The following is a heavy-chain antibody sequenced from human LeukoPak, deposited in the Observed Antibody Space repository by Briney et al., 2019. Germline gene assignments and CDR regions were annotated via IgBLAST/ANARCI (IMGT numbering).Heavy chain of an antibody. Sequence: GGSLRLSCAASGFTFSSYEMNWVRQAPGKGLEWVSYISSSGSTIYYADSVKGRFTISRDNAKNSLYLQMNSLRAEDTAVYYCATESNGDYYFDYWGQGTLVIVSS. D-gene: IGHD4-17*01. CDR3: ATESNGDYYFDY. CDR1: GFTFSSYE. CDR2: ISSSGSTI. V-gene: IGHV3-48*03. J-gene: IGHJ4*02.